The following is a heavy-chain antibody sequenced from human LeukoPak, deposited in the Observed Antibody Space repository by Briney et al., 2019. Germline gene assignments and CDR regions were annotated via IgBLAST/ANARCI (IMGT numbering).Heavy chain of an antibody. CDR1: GASISSSNYY. V-gene: IGHV4-39*07. D-gene: IGHD3-22*01. Sequence: SETLSLTCAVSGASISSSNYYWGWVRQSPGKGLEWIGNIYSSGNTYYNASLKSRVTMYIDTSKNQFSLKLSSVTAADAAMYYCAKSNGYGLIDYWGQGDLVTASS. CDR2: IYSSGNT. CDR3: AKSNGYGLIDY. J-gene: IGHJ4*02.